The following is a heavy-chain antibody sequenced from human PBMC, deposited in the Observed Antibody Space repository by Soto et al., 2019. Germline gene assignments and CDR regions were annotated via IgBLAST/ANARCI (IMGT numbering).Heavy chain of an antibody. D-gene: IGHD6-19*01. J-gene: IGHJ6*02. Sequence: QVQLVQSGAEVKKPGASVKVSCKASGYTFTSYGISWVRQAPGQGLEWMGWISAYNGNTNYAQKLQGRVTMTTDTSTSTAYMELRSLRSDDTAVYYCARVTSSGWYEYYYYDYGMDVWGQGTTVTVSS. CDR2: ISAYNGNT. V-gene: IGHV1-18*01. CDR1: GYTFTSYG. CDR3: ARVTSSGWYEYYYYDYGMDV.